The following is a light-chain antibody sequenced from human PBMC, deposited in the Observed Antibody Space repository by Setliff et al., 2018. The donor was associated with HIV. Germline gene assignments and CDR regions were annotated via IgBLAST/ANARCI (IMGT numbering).Light chain of an antibody. J-gene: IGKJ5*01. Sequence: SPATLSLSPGERATLSCRASQSVSSSLAWYQHKRGQVPRLLIYGASTRATGIPARFSGDGSGTEFTLTISSLQSEDFAIYYCQQYKNWPLTFGQGTRLEIK. CDR1: QSVSSS. V-gene: IGKV3-15*01. CDR2: GAS. CDR3: QQYKNWPLT.